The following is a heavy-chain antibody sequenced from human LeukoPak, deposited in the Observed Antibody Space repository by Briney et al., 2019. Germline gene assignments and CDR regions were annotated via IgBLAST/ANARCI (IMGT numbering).Heavy chain of an antibody. J-gene: IGHJ4*02. Sequence: GGSLRLSCAASGFTFSSYAMSWVRQAPGKGLEWVSSISGSGGSTYQADSVKGRFTISRDNSKNTLYLQMNSLRAEDTAVYYCAKDRDYYDSSGYYENDYWGQGTLVIVSS. CDR2: ISGSGGST. CDR3: AKDRDYYDSSGYYENDY. CDR1: GFTFSSYA. V-gene: IGHV3-23*01. D-gene: IGHD3-22*01.